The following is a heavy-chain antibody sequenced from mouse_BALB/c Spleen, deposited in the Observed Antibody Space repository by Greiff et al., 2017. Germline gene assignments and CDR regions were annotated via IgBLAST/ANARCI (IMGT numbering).Heavy chain of an antibody. CDR1: GFTFSSFG. Sequence: EVKAVESGGGLVQPGGSRKLSCAASGFTFSSFGMHWVRQAPEKGLEWVAYISSGSSTIYYADTVKGRFTISRDNPKNTLFLQMTSLRSEDTAMYYCARYGNYDFDYWGQGTTLTVSS. CDR3: ARYGNYDFDY. J-gene: IGHJ2*01. V-gene: IGHV5-17*02. D-gene: IGHD2-1*01. CDR2: ISSGSSTI.